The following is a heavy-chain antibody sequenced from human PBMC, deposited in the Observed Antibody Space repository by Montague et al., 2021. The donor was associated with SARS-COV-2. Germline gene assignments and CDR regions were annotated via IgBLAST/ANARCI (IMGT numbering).Heavy chain of an antibody. V-gene: IGHV4-59*01. Sequence: SETLSLTCTVSGGSISSYYWNWIRQPPGKGLEWIGCIYYSGRTXXXPSXXXRVTISVDTSKNQFSLKLSSVTAADTAVYYCARGGGSGYRYYFDYWGQGSLVTVSS. D-gene: IGHD3-22*01. J-gene: IGHJ4*02. CDR2: IYYSGRT. CDR1: GGSISSYY. CDR3: ARGGGSGYRYYFDY.